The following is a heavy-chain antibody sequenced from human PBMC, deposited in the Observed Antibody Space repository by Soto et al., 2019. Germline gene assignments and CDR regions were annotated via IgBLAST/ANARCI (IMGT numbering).Heavy chain of an antibody. CDR1: GFTFRCHW. D-gene: IGHD3-9*01. CDR2: INSDGSST. J-gene: IGHJ4*01. Sequence: GGSLGLSCGASGFTFRCHWMHWVRQAPGKGLVWVSRINSDGSSTSYADSVKGRFTISRDNAKNTLYLQMNSLRAEDTAVYYCASQDILFAPLDYWGQGTLVTVSS. V-gene: IGHV3-74*01. CDR3: ASQDILFAPLDY.